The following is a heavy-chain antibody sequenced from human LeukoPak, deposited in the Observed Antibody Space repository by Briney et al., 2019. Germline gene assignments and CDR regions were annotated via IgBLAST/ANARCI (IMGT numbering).Heavy chain of an antibody. J-gene: IGHJ4*02. V-gene: IGHV4-31*03. CDR3: ARSSRIVGAPVGIDYFDY. Sequence: PSETLSLTCTLCGGSISDYVYYWSCIRQHPGKGLEWIGYMYYIGSTYYSPSLKSRITMSLDTSKNQFSLKLTSVTAADTAVYFCARSSRIVGAPVGIDYFDYWGQGTLATVSS. D-gene: IGHD2-15*01. CDR1: GGSISDYVYY. CDR2: MYYIGST.